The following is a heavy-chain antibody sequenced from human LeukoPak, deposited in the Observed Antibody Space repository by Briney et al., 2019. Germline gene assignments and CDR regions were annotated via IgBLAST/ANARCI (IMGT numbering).Heavy chain of an antibody. D-gene: IGHD6-19*01. CDR3: AKDSNGWYQRGSNYFDY. Sequence: GGSLRLSCAASGFTFTSYAMNRVRQAPGKGLEWVSTISGSGSSTHYVDSVKGRFTISRDNSKNTLYLQMNSLRAEDTAEYYCAKDSNGWYQRGSNYFDYWGQGTLVTVSS. CDR2: ISGSGSST. J-gene: IGHJ4*02. CDR1: GFTFTSYA. V-gene: IGHV3-23*01.